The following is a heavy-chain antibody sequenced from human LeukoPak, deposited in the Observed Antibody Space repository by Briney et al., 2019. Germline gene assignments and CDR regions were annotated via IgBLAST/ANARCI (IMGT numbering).Heavy chain of an antibody. Sequence: SVKVSCKASGGTFSSYAISWVREAPGQGLEWMGGIIPIFGTANYAQKFQGRVTITTDESTSTAYMELSSLRSEDTAVYYCARAKPVVPAAVRYYYYYMDVWGKGTTVTVSS. D-gene: IGHD2-2*01. CDR2: IIPIFGTA. CDR1: GGTFSSYA. J-gene: IGHJ6*03. V-gene: IGHV1-69*05. CDR3: ARAKPVVPAAVRYYYYYMDV.